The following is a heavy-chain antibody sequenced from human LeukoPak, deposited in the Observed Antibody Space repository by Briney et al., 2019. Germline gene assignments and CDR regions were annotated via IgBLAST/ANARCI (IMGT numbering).Heavy chain of an antibody. D-gene: IGHD3-22*01. CDR3: ARWRYYYDSSGYYFDAFDI. Sequence: ASVKVSCKASGYTFTSYDINWVRQATGQGLEWMGWMNPNSGNTGYAQKFQGRVTMTRNTSIRTAHMELSSLRSEDTAVYYCARWRYYYDSSGYYFDAFDIWGQGTMVTVSS. V-gene: IGHV1-8*01. CDR1: GYTFTSYD. CDR2: MNPNSGNT. J-gene: IGHJ3*02.